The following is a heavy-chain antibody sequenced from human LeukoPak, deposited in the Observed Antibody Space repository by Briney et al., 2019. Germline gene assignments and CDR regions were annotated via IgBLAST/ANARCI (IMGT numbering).Heavy chain of an antibody. D-gene: IGHD6-19*01. Sequence: ASVKLSFKSSGYTFTSYDINWVRQATGQGLELMGLMNPNSGNTGYAQKFQGRVTMTSNTSIRTAYMELSSLRSEDTAVYYCARRAFYRSGWYPWFDPWGQGTLVTVSS. V-gene: IGHV1-8*01. CDR1: GYTFTSYD. CDR3: ARRAFYRSGWYPWFDP. J-gene: IGHJ5*02. CDR2: MNPNSGNT.